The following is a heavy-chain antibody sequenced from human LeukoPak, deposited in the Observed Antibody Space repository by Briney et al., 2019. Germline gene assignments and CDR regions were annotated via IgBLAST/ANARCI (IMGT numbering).Heavy chain of an antibody. CDR2: ISYDGPNK. CDR3: AREGESVHFDI. Sequence: PGRSLRLSCAASGFSFSNYGMSWVRQAPGKGLEWVAVISYDGPNKYYADSVKGRFTISRDNAKNSLYLQMNSLRAEDTAVYYCAREGESVHFDIWGQGTMVTVSS. CDR1: GFSFSNYG. V-gene: IGHV3-30*03. J-gene: IGHJ3*02. D-gene: IGHD3-10*01.